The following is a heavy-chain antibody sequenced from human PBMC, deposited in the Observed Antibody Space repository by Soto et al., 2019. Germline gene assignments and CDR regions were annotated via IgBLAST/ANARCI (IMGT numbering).Heavy chain of an antibody. CDR3: ARDDDILTPNAFDI. J-gene: IGHJ3*02. V-gene: IGHV3-48*02. CDR2: ISSSSSTI. Sequence: EVQLVESGGGLVQPGGSLRLSCAASGFTFSSYSMNWVRQAPGKGLEWVSYISSSSSTIYYADSVKGRFTISRDNAKNSPYLPMNSLRDEDTAVYYCARDDDILTPNAFDIWGQGTMVTVSS. CDR1: GFTFSSYS. D-gene: IGHD3-9*01.